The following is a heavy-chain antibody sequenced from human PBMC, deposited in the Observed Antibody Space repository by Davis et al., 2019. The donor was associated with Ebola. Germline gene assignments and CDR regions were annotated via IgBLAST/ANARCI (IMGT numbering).Heavy chain of an antibody. D-gene: IGHD4-23*01. CDR2: ISSSISYI. CDR3: ARPRLTTAVTPVDDGFDI. Sequence: GESLKISCAASGFTFSSYSMNWVRQAPGKGLEWVSSISSSISYIYYADSVKGRFTISRDNAKNSLYLQMNSLRAEDTAVYHCARPRLTTAVTPVDDGFDIWGRGTMVTVSS. J-gene: IGHJ3*02. V-gene: IGHV3-21*01. CDR1: GFTFSSYS.